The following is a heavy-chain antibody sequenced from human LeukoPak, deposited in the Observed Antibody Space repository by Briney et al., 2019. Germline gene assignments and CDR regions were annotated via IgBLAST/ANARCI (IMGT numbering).Heavy chain of an antibody. V-gene: IGHV3-53*04. CDR2: IYSGGST. J-gene: IGHJ5*02. CDR3: ARVPKTYGSGSYYDNWFDP. Sequence: GGSLRLSCAASGFTVSSNYMSWVRQAPGKGLEWASVIYSGGSTYYAASVKGRFTISRHNSKNTLYLQMNSLRAEDTAVYYCARVPKTYGSGSYYDNWFDPWGQGTLVTVSS. CDR1: GFTVSSNY. D-gene: IGHD3-10*01.